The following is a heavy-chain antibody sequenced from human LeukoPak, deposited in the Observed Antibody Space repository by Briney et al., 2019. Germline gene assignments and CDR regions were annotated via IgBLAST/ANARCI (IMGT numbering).Heavy chain of an antibody. CDR2: IRYDGSNK. Sequence: HPGGSLRLSCAASGFTFSSYGMHWVRQAPGKGLEWVAFIRYDGSNKYYADSVKGRFTISRDNSKNTLCLQMNSLRAEDTAVYYCAKDPLGQLHYFLFDYWGQGTLVTVSS. CDR3: AKDPLGQLHYFLFDY. J-gene: IGHJ4*02. V-gene: IGHV3-30*02. CDR1: GFTFSSYG. D-gene: IGHD1-26*01.